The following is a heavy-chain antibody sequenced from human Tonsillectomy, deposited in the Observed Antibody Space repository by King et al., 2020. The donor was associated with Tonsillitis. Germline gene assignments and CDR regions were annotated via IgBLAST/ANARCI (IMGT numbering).Heavy chain of an antibody. Sequence: VQLVESGGGLVQPGGSLRLSCSASGFTFSSYAMHWVRQAPGKGLDYVSAISSNGGSTYYADSVKGRFTISRDNSKNTLYLQMSSLRAEDTAVYYCVKGDYDFWSGYFDYWGQGTLVTVSS. V-gene: IGHV3-64D*06. J-gene: IGHJ4*02. CDR3: VKGDYDFWSGYFDY. CDR1: GFTFSSYA. D-gene: IGHD3-3*01. CDR2: ISSNGGST.